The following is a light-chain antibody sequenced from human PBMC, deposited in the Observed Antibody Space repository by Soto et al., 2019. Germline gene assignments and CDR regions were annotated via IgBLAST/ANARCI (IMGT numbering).Light chain of an antibody. CDR1: QSIRSL. Sequence: DIQLTQSPSFLSASVGDRVTITCRASQSIRSLLAWYQQKPGKAPKVLIYDASSLGSGVPSRFSGSGSGTEFTLTISSLQPDDFATYFCQQYQTYSTFGQGTRLEIK. J-gene: IGKJ5*01. CDR2: DAS. CDR3: QQYQTYST. V-gene: IGKV1-5*01.